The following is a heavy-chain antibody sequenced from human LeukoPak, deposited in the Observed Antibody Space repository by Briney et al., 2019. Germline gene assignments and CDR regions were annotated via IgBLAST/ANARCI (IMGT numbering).Heavy chain of an antibody. CDR1: GGSISSYY. Sequence: PSETLSLTCTVSGGSISSYYWSWIRQPPGKGLEWIGYIYYSGSTYHNPSLKSRVTISVDTSNNQFSLKLTSVTAADTAVYFCARRSDSGSDDGEDYFDYWGQGTLVTVSS. CDR3: ARRSDSGSDDGEDYFDY. V-gene: IGHV4-59*08. J-gene: IGHJ4*02. D-gene: IGHD1-26*01. CDR2: IYYSGST.